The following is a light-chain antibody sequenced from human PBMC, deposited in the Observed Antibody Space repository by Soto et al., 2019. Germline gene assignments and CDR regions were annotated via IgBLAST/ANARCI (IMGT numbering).Light chain of an antibody. CDR3: LLSQDSGIRV. J-gene: IGLJ3*02. V-gene: IGLV7-46*01. CDR1: TGAVTSSHY. CDR2: DTS. Sequence: VVTQEPSLTVSPGGTVTLTCGSSTGAVTSSHYPYWFQQKPGQAPTTLIHDTSNKHSWTPARFSGSLLEGKAALTLSGAQPEDEAKYYCLLSQDSGIRVFGGGTKLTVL.